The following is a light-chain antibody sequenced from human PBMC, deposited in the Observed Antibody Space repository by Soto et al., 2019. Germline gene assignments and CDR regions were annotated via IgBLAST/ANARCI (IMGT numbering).Light chain of an antibody. V-gene: IGLV2-8*01. CDR2: EVT. CDR1: SSDVGGYNY. CDR3: SSYAGTHSFV. Sequence: QSALTQPPSASGSPGQSVTISCTGTSSDVGGYNYVSWYQQHPGKAPKLMIYEVTKRPSGVPDRFSGSKSGNTASLTVSGLQAEDEADYYCSSYAGTHSFVFGPGTKVTVL. J-gene: IGLJ1*01.